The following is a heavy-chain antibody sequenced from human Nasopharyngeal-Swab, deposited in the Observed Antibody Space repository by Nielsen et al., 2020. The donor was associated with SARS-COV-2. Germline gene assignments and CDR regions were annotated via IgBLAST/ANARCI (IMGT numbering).Heavy chain of an antibody. J-gene: IGHJ6*02. CDR1: GYTFTSYG. CDR2: ISPYNGNT. CDR3: ARLYCGGDCSYYYYYGMDV. V-gene: IGHV1-18*01. Sequence: ASVKASCKASGYTFTSYGISWVRLAPGQGLEWLGWISPYNGNTNYAQKLQGRVTMTTDTSTSTAYMELRSLRSDDTAVYYCARLYCGGDCSYYYYYGMDVWGQGTTVTVSS. D-gene: IGHD2-21*02.